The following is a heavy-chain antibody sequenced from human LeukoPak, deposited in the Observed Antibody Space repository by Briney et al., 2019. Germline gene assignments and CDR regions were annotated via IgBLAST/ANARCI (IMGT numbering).Heavy chain of an antibody. Sequence: GGSLRLSCAASGSTFTSYAMNWVRQAPGKGLEWVSSISSSSRDINYADSVKGRFTISRDNAWNSLYLQMNSLRAEDTAVYYCARDSDSSGHYYMDSFDYWGQGALVTVSS. CDR1: GSTFTSYA. CDR2: ISSSSRDI. CDR3: ARDSDSSGHYYMDSFDY. D-gene: IGHD3-22*01. V-gene: IGHV3-21*01. J-gene: IGHJ4*02.